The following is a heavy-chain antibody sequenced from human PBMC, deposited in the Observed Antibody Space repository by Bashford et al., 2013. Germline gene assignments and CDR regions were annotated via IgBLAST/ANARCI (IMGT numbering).Heavy chain of an antibody. D-gene: IGHD2-21*02. CDR2: MYYSGST. Sequence: SETLSLTCAVYGGSFSGYYWSWIRQTPGKGLEWIGYMYYSGSTFYNPSLKNRVSISGDASKNQFSLKLSSVTAADTAVYYCARDFTALKAFDIWGQGTMVTVSS. J-gene: IGHJ3*02. CDR1: GGSFSGYY. CDR3: ARDFTALKAFDI. V-gene: IGHV4-34*09.